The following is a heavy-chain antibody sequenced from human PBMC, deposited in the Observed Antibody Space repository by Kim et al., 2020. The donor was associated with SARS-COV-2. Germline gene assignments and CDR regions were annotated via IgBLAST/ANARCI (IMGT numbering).Heavy chain of an antibody. Sequence: GGSLRLSCAASGFTFDDYAMHWVRQAPGKGLELVSLISWDGGSTYYADSVKGRFTISRDNSKNSLYLQMNSLRAEDTALYYCAKPSYDILTGYPDTYGMDVWGQGTTVTVSS. J-gene: IGHJ6*02. D-gene: IGHD3-9*01. CDR3: AKPSYDILTGYPDTYGMDV. CDR1: GFTFDDYA. CDR2: ISWDGGST. V-gene: IGHV3-43D*03.